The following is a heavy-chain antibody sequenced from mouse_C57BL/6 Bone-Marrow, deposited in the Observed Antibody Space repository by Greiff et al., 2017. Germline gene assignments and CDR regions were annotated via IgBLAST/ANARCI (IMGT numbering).Heavy chain of an antibody. J-gene: IGHJ2*01. V-gene: IGHV5-9-1*02. CDR1: GFTISSYA. CDR2: ISGGGDYI. Sequence: EVMLVESGQGLVKPGGSLILTCAASGFTISSYAMSWVRHPPGKRLEWVAYISGGGDYIYYADTVKGRFTISRDNARNTLYVQMSSLKSEDTAMYYCTRDGGSFDYWGQGTTLTVSS. D-gene: IGHD2-3*01. CDR3: TRDGGSFDY.